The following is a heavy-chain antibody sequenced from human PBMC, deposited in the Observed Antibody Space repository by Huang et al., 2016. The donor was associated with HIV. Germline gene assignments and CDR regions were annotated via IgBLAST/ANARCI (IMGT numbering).Heavy chain of an antibody. D-gene: IGHD1-26*01. CDR2: ISYDGSNK. Sequence: CPASGFSFSTYGLHWVRQAPGKGLAWVAVISYDGSNKDYAHSVKGRFTISRDTSENKVYLQMNSLRHEDTAVYYCAKDGADEEWDIDYWGQGTLVTVSS. J-gene: IGHJ4*02. V-gene: IGHV3-30*18. CDR1: GFSFSTYG. CDR3: AKDGADEEWDIDY.